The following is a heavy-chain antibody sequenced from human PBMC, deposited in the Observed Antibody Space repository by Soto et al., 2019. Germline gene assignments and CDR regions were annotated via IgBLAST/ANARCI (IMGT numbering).Heavy chain of an antibody. J-gene: IGHJ5*02. V-gene: IGHV4-30-4*01. CDR1: GGSISSGDYY. CDR3: ARGTLTGTTKGWWFDP. CDR2: IYYSGST. D-gene: IGHD1-20*01. Sequence: QVQLQESGPGLVKPSQTLSLTCTVSGGSISSGDYYWSWIRQPPGKGLEWIGYIYYSGSTYYNPSLKSLVTISVDTSKNQFSLKLSSVTAADTAVYYCARGTLTGTTKGWWFDPWGQGTLVTVSS.